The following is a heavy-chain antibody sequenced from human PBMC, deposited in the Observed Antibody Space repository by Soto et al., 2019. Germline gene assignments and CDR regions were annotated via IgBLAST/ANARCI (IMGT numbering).Heavy chain of an antibody. V-gene: IGHV4-34*01. CDR1: AGSFSHYY. CDR2: IKHSGSS. D-gene: IGHD6-19*01. Sequence: PSETLSLTCAVYAGSFSHYYWNWIRQSPGKGLEWIGKIKHSGSSNYNPSLRSRVSISVDMSKNQFSLRLTSVTAADTAVYYCARGGSSEWQVAIDIWGQGTMVTV. CDR3: ARGGSSEWQVAIDI. J-gene: IGHJ3*02.